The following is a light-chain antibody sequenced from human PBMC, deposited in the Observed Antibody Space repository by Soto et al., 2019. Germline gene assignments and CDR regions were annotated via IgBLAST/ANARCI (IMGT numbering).Light chain of an antibody. J-gene: IGKJ1*01. CDR1: QSVSRGY. CDR3: QQYGSSPWT. Sequence: EIVLTQSPGTLFLSPGERANLPCRASQSVSRGYLTWYQQKPGQAPRLLIYGASSRATGIPDRFSGSGSGTDFTLTISRLEPEDFAVYYCQQYGSSPWTFGQGTKVEIK. V-gene: IGKV3-20*01. CDR2: GAS.